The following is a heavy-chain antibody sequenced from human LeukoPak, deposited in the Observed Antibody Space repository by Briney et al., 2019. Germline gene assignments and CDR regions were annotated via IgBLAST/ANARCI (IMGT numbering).Heavy chain of an antibody. CDR1: GGSISSGDYY. V-gene: IGHV4-30-4*01. Sequence: PSETLSLTCTVSGGSISSGDYYWSWIRQPPGKGLEWIVYIYYSWSTYYNPSLKSRVTISVDTSKNQFSLKLSSVTAADTAVYYCARGGDSSGYYYDYYYYYGMDVWGKGTTVTVSS. D-gene: IGHD3-22*01. CDR3: ARGGDSSGYYYDYYYYYGMDV. CDR2: IYYSWST. J-gene: IGHJ6*04.